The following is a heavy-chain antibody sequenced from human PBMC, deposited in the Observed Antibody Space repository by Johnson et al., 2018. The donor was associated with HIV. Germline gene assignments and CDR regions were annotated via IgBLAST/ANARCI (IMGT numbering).Heavy chain of an antibody. CDR3: ARGKAWKQSWDDAFDI. CDR1: GFAFSNYG. CDR2: ISFDGSNK. V-gene: IGHV3-30*03. Sequence: QVQLVESGGGVVQPGRSLRLSCAASGFAFSNYGMHWVRQAPGKGLEWVAVISFDGSNKYYADSVKGRFTISRDNSKNTIYLQTNSLRREDTAVYYCARGKAWKQSWDDAFDIWGQGTVVTVSS. J-gene: IGHJ3*02. D-gene: IGHD5-18*01.